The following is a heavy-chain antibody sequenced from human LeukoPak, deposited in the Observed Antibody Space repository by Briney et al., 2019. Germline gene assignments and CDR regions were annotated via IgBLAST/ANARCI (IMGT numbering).Heavy chain of an antibody. V-gene: IGHV3-23*01. CDR2: ISGSGGST. J-gene: IGHJ4*02. CDR1: GFTFSSYA. CDR3: AKDRQYQLLYDY. D-gene: IGHD2-2*02. Sequence: GGSLRLSCAASGFTFSSYAMSWVRQAPGKGLEWVSAISGSGGSTYYADSVKGRFTISRDNSKNALYLQMNSLRAEDTAVYYCAKDRQYQLLYDYWGQGTLVTVSS.